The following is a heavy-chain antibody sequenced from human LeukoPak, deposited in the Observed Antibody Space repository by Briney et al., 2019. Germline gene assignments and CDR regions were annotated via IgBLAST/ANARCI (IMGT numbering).Heavy chain of an antibody. CDR2: ISYDGSNK. D-gene: IGHD4-17*01. CDR1: GFAFSSYA. CDR3: ARGGYGDYSSYYYGMDV. V-gene: IGHV3-30-3*01. Sequence: GGSLRLSCAASGFAFSSYAMHWVRQAPGKGLEWVAVISYDGSNKYYADSVKGRFTISRDNSKNTLYLQMNSLRAEDTAVYYCARGGYGDYSSYYYGMDVWAKGPRSPSP. J-gene: IGHJ6*02.